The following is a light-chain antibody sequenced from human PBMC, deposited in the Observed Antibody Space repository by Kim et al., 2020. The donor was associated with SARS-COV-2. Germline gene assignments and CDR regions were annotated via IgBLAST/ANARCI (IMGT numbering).Light chain of an antibody. V-gene: IGKV3-11*01. CDR3: QQRINWPPT. CDR1: QSVSIN. J-gene: IGKJ1*01. Sequence: LSPGERATLACRASQSVSINLAWYQQKPRQAPRLLIYGASNRATGIPARFSGGGSGTEFTLTISSLEPEDFGIYYCQQRINWPPTFGQGTKVDIK. CDR2: GAS.